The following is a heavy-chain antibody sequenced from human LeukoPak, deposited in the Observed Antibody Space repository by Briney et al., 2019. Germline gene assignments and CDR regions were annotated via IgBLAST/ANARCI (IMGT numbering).Heavy chain of an antibody. CDR1: GGSISSSSYY. D-gene: IGHD1-7*01. Sequence: EASETLSLTCTVSGGSISSSSYYWGWIRQPPGKGLEWIGSIYYSGSTYYNPSLKSRVTISVDTSKNQFSLKLSSVTAADTAVYYCARDWEYNWNYGIGVGAFDIWGQGTTVTVSS. V-gene: IGHV4-39*07. CDR3: ARDWEYNWNYGIGVGAFDI. CDR2: IYYSGST. J-gene: IGHJ3*02.